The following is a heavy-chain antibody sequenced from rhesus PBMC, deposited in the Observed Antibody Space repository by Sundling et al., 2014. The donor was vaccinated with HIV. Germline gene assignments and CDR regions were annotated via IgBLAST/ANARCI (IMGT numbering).Heavy chain of an antibody. Sequence: QVQLQESGPGLVKASETLSLTCAVSGGSISSNYWSWIRQSPGKGLEWIGFISGGGGGTNYNPSLKSRVTFSKDTSKNQLSLKVRSVNAADTAVYYCARGYCSGGVCFYYALEYWGQGVVVTVSS. CDR1: GGSISSNY. V-gene: IGHV4-173*01. CDR2: ISGGGGGT. CDR3: ARGYCSGGVCFYYALEY. J-gene: IGHJ6*01. D-gene: IGHD2-39*02.